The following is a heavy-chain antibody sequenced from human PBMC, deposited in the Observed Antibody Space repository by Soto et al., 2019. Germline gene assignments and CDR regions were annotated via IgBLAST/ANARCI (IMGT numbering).Heavy chain of an antibody. D-gene: IGHD3-10*01. CDR1: GFTFSSYA. CDR3: TTRGYYGSGRDY. Sequence: GGSLRLSCAASGFTFSSYAMHWVRQAPGRGLGWVGHIKSKTDGGTPDYAAPVKGRFTISRDDSKNTLYLQMNSLKTEDTAVYYCTTRGYYGSGRDYWGQGTLVTVSS. V-gene: IGHV3-15*01. CDR2: IKSKTDGGTP. J-gene: IGHJ4*02.